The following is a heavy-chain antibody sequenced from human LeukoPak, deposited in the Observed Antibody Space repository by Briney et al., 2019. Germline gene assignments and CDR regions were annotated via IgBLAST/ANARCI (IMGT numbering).Heavy chain of an antibody. CDR3: ARNHFYDRVSDY. D-gene: IGHD5-12*01. V-gene: IGHV1-8*01. Sequence: ASVKVSCKASGYTFTSYDINWVRQATGQGLEWMGWMNPNSGNTGYAQKFQGRVTMTRNTSISTAYMELSGLRSEDTAVYYCARNHFYDRVSDYWGQGTLVTVSS. CDR2: MNPNSGNT. CDR1: GYTFTSYD. J-gene: IGHJ4*02.